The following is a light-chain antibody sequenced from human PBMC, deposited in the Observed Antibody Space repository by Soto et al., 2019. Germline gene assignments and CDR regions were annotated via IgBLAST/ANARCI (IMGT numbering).Light chain of an antibody. CDR3: QQYYSTPVA. CDR2: WAS. J-gene: IGKJ1*01. CDR1: QSVLYSSDSNNY. V-gene: IGKV4-1*01. Sequence: DIVMTQSPDSLAVSLGERATINCKSSQSVLYSSDSNNYLAWYQQKPGQPPKLLIYWASTRESGVPDRFSGSGSGTDFTLTISSLQAEDAAIYYCQQYYSTPVAFGQGTKVEIK.